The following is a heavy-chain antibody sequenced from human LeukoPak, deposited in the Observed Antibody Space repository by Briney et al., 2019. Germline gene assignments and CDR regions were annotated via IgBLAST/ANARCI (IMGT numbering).Heavy chain of an antibody. V-gene: IGHV3-30*02. CDR3: AKDHGGNSWYYFDY. D-gene: IGHD4-23*01. Sequence: GGSLRLSCEASGISFNSYGMSWVRQAPGKGLEWVAFIWYDGGNKYYADSVKGRFTISRDNSKNTEFLQMDSLRADDTAVYFCAKDHGGNSWYYFDYWGRGTLVTVSS. CDR2: IWYDGGNK. CDR1: GISFNSYG. J-gene: IGHJ4*02.